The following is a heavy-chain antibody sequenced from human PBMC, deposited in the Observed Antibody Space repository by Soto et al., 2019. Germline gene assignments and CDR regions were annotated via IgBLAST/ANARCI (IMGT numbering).Heavy chain of an antibody. Sequence: GASVKVSCKASGYTVTGYDIHWVRQATGQGLEWMGWMNPNTGYTANAQKFQGRVTMTRNISISTVYMELSSLSSEDTAVYYCARRGYCTNGVCYYGMDVWGQGTTVTVSS. CDR1: GYTVTGYD. CDR2: MNPNTGYT. J-gene: IGHJ6*02. D-gene: IGHD2-8*01. CDR3: ARRGYCTNGVCYYGMDV. V-gene: IGHV1-8*01.